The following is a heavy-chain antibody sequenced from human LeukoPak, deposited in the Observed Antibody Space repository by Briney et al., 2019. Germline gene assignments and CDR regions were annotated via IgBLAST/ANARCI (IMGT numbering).Heavy chain of an antibody. D-gene: IGHD2-2*01. Sequence: GGSLRLSCAASGFTFSSYNMNWVRQAPGQGLEWVSSISSSSSYIYYGDSVKGRFTISRDNAKNSLYLQMNSLRAEDTAVYYCAKTVVPAAIEYYFDYWGQGTLVTVSS. CDR3: AKTVVPAAIEYYFDY. V-gene: IGHV3-21*04. J-gene: IGHJ4*02. CDR2: ISSSSSYI. CDR1: GFTFSSYN.